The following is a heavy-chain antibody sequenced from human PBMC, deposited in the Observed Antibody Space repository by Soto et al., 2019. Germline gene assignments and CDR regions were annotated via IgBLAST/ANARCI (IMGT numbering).Heavy chain of an antibody. CDR3: AKDKALWPSRRGMDV. D-gene: IGHD5-18*01. CDR2: INPSGGRT. V-gene: IGHV1-46*01. J-gene: IGHJ6*02. Sequence: QVQLVQSGAEVKKPGASVKVSCKASGYTFPSYYMHWVRQAPGQGLEWMGIINPSGGRTSYAQKFQGRVTMTRDTSTSTVYMEVSSLRSEDTAVYYCAKDKALWPSRRGMDVWGHGTTVTVSS. CDR1: GYTFPSYY.